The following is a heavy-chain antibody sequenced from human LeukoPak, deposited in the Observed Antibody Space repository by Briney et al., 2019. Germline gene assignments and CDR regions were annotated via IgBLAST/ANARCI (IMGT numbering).Heavy chain of an antibody. CDR1: DDSFSSHY. V-gene: IGHV4-59*11. D-gene: IGHD4-17*01. Sequence: SETLSLTCAVSDDSFSSHYWTWIRQPPGKGLEWIGYISYIGSTNYNPSLKSRVTISIDTSRNQFSLRLSSVTAADTAVYYCARDLVTVTKGFDTWGQGTMVSVSS. J-gene: IGHJ3*02. CDR2: ISYIGST. CDR3: ARDLVTVTKGFDT.